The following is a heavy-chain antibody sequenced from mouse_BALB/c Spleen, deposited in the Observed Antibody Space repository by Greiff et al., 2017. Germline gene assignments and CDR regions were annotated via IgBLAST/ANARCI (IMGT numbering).Heavy chain of an antibody. V-gene: IGHV5-6-5*01. Sequence: EVKLVESGGGLVKPGGSLKLSCAASGFTFSSYAMSWVRQTPEKRLEWVASISSGGSTYYPDSVKGRFTISRDNARNILYLQMSSLRSEDTAMYYCARGLYDYDAWFAYWGQGTLVTVSA. CDR2: ISSGGST. CDR1: GFTFSSYA. CDR3: ARGLYDYDAWFAY. D-gene: IGHD2-4*01. J-gene: IGHJ3*01.